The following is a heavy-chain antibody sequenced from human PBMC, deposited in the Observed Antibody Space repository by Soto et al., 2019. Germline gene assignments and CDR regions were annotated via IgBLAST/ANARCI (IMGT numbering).Heavy chain of an antibody. V-gene: IGHV4-34*01. CDR1: GGSFSGYY. Sequence: QVQLQRWGAGLLKPSETLSLTCAVYGGSFSGYYWSWIRQPPGKGLEWIGEINHSGSTNYNPSLKSRVTISVDTSKHQFSLKLSSVTAADTAVYYCARVRGVKYFDYWGQGTLVTVSS. CDR3: ARVRGVKYFDY. D-gene: IGHD3-10*01. CDR2: INHSGST. J-gene: IGHJ4*02.